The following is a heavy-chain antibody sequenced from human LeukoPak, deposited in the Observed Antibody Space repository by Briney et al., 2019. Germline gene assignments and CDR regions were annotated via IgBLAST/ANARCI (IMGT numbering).Heavy chain of an antibody. D-gene: IGHD3-10*01. V-gene: IGHV4-39*01. CDR3: ARHGFSYFDL. J-gene: IGHJ2*01. CDR2: IYYSGST. Sequence: PSETLSLTCTVSGGSISSSSYYWGWIRQPPGKGLEWIGSIYYSGSTYYNPSLKSRVTISVDTSKNQFSLKLNSVTAADTAVYYCARHGFSYFDLWGRGTLVTVSS. CDR1: GGSISSSSYY.